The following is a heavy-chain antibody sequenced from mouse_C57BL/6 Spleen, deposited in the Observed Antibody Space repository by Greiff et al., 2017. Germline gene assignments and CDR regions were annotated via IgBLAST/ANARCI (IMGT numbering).Heavy chain of an antibody. D-gene: IGHD1-2*01. J-gene: IGHJ2*01. Sequence: ESGPGLVKPSQSLSLTCSVTGYSITSGYYWNWIRQFPGNKLEWMGYISYDGSNNYNPSLKNRISITRDTSKNQFFLKLNSVTTEDTATYYCARAGSTPGYFDYWGQGTTLTVSS. CDR1: GYSITSGYY. CDR2: ISYDGSN. CDR3: ARAGSTPGYFDY. V-gene: IGHV3-6*01.